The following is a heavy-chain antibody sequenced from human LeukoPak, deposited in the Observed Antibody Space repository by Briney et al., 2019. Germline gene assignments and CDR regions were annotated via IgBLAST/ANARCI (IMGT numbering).Heavy chain of an antibody. V-gene: IGHV3-9*03. Sequence: GGSLRLSCAASGFTFDDYAMHWVRQAPGKGLEWVSGISWNSGSIGYADSVKGRFTISRDNAKNSLYLQMNSLRAEDMALYYCAKDRFDTLGYYFDYWGQGTLVTVSS. CDR3: AKDRFDTLGYYFDY. CDR2: ISWNSGSI. D-gene: IGHD2-2*02. CDR1: GFTFDDYA. J-gene: IGHJ4*02.